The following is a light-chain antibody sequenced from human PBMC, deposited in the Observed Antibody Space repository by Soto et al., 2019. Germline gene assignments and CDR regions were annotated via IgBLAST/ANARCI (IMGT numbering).Light chain of an antibody. V-gene: IGKV3-20*01. CDR2: GAS. CDR3: QQYGSSPLT. Sequence: VLTQSPGTLSLSPGERATLSCRASQLVSRNYLAWYQQKPGQSPRLLIYGASRRSTGIPDRFSVGGSGTDFTLTIIRLEPEDFAVYFCQQYGSSPLTFGGGTQVDIK. J-gene: IGKJ4*01. CDR1: QLVSRNY.